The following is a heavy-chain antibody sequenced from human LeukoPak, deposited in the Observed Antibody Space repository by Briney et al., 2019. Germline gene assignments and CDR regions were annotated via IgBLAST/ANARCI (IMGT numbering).Heavy chain of an antibody. V-gene: IGHV4-4*07. CDR2: IYTSGST. J-gene: IGHJ4*02. D-gene: IGHD3-22*01. CDR3: ARSDYYDSSGYLDY. CDR1: GGSISSYY. Sequence: SETLSLTCTVSGGSISSYYWSWIRQPAGKGLEWIGRIYTSGSTNYNPSLKSRVTISVDTSKNQFSLKLSSVTAADTAVYYCARSDYYDSSGYLDYWGQGTLVTVSS.